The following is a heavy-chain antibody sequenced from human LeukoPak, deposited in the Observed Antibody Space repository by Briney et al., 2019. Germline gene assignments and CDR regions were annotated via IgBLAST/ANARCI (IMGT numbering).Heavy chain of an antibody. D-gene: IGHD3-22*01. CDR2: MNPNSGNK. CDR1: GYTFTSYD. J-gene: IGHJ2*01. V-gene: IGHV1-8*01. Sequence: ASVKVSCKASGYTFTSYDINWVRQATGQGLEWMGWMNPNSGNKDYAQKFKGRVTMSRNTSISTPYMQLSSLRAEDTAVYYCARGVYYYDSSGYYPGWYFDLWGRGTLVTVSS. CDR3: ARGVYYYDSSGYYPGWYFDL.